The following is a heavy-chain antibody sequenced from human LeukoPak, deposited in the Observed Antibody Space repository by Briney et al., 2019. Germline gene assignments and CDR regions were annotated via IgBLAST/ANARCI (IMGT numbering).Heavy chain of an antibody. D-gene: IGHD6-13*01. J-gene: IGHJ4*02. CDR3: TITRTWYPYYCDY. Sequence: MSGGSLRLSCAASGFTFSNAWMSWVRQAPGKGLEWVGLIKSKTDGGTTDYAAPVKGRFTISRDDSKNTLHLQMNSLKTEDTAVYFCTITRTWYPYYCDYWGQGTLVTVSS. CDR1: GFTFSNAW. CDR2: IKSKTDGGTT. V-gene: IGHV3-15*01.